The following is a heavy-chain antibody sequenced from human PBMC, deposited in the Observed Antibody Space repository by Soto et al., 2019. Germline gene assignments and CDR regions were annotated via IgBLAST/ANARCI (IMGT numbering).Heavy chain of an antibody. CDR1: GGSISSSSYY. Sequence: PSETLSLTCTFSGGSISSSSYYWGWIRQPPGKGLEWIGSIYYSGSTNYNPSLKSRVTISVDTSKNQFSLKLSSVTAADTAVYYCARGTHYYDSSDPRALDYWGQGTLVTVSS. CDR3: ARGTHYYDSSDPRALDY. CDR2: IYYSGST. D-gene: IGHD3-22*01. V-gene: IGHV4-39*07. J-gene: IGHJ4*02.